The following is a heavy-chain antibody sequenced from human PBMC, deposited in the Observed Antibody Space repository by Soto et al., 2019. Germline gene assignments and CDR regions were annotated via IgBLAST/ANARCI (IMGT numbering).Heavy chain of an antibody. CDR1: GGSFSGYY. J-gene: IGHJ4*02. CDR2: INHSGST. D-gene: IGHD6-19*01. CDR3: ARGKIPTVRRHSSGWYGGGPFFDY. V-gene: IGHV4-34*01. Sequence: PSETLSLTCAVYGGSFSGYYWSWIRQPPGKGLEWIGEINHSGSTNYNPSLKSRVTISVDTSKNQFSLKLSSVTAADTAVYYCARGKIPTVRRHSSGWYGGGPFFDYWGQGTLVTVSS.